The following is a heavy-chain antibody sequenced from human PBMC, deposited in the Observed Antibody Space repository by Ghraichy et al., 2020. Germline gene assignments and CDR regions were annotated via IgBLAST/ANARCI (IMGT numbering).Heavy chain of an antibody. D-gene: IGHD6-19*01. Sequence: GGSLRLSCAASGFTFSSYWMHWVRQAPGKGLVWVSRINSDGSSKSYADSVKGRFTISRDNAKNTLYLQMNSLGAEDTAVYYCARDREDSSGWHDYWGQGTLVTGSS. CDR2: INSDGSSK. V-gene: IGHV3-74*01. J-gene: IGHJ4*02. CDR1: GFTFSSYW. CDR3: ARDREDSSGWHDY.